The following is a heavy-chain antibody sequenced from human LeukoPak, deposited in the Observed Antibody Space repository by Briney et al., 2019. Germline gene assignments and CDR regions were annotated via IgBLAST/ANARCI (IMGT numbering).Heavy chain of an antibody. CDR2: IYHSGST. Sequence: SQTLSLTCAVSGGSISSGGYSWSWIRQPPGKGLEWIGYIYHSGSTYYNPSLKSRVTISVDTSKNQFSLKLSSVTAADTAVYYCARESLLLAHHVDVWGRGTTVTVPS. V-gene: IGHV4-30-2*01. J-gene: IGHJ6*04. CDR1: GGSISSGGYS. CDR3: ARESLLLAHHVDV. D-gene: IGHD2/OR15-2a*01.